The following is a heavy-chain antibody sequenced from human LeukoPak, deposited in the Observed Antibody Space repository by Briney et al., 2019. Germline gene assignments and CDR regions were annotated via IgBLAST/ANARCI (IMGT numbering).Heavy chain of an antibody. V-gene: IGHV3-48*02. CDR2: IIRSSGTI. Sequence: AGGSLRLSCAASGFTLSGYWMHWVRQAPGKGLEWVSYIIRSSGTIYYADSVKGRFTISRDNTKNSLYLQMNSLRDEDTAVYYCAREGGYGDYYFDYWGQGTLVTVSS. CDR3: AREGGYGDYYFDY. D-gene: IGHD4-17*01. J-gene: IGHJ4*02. CDR1: GFTLSGYW.